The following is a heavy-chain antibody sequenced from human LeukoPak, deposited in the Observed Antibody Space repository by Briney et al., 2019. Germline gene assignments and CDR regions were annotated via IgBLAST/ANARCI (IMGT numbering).Heavy chain of an antibody. V-gene: IGHV3-9*01. D-gene: IGHD6-19*01. Sequence: PGGSLRLSCAASGFTFDDYAMHWVRHAPGKGLEWVSGISWNSGSIGYADSVKGRFTISRDNAKNSLYLQMNSLRAEDTAVYYCARDGIAVAGTLDYWGQGTLVTVSS. CDR1: GFTFDDYA. CDR2: ISWNSGSI. CDR3: ARDGIAVAGTLDY. J-gene: IGHJ4*02.